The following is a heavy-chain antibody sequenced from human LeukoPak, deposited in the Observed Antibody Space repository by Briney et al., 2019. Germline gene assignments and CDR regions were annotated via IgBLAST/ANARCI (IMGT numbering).Heavy chain of an antibody. CDR2: IYYSGST. J-gene: IGHJ6*02. Sequence: PSQTLSLTCTVSGGSISSGGYYWSWIRQHPGKGLEWIGYIYYSGSTYYNPSLKSRVTISVDTSKNQFSLKLSSVTAADTAVYYCAVSRIAAAGNHPHYYGMDVWGQGTTVTVSS. CDR1: GGSISSGGYY. V-gene: IGHV4-31*03. CDR3: AVSRIAAAGNHPHYYGMDV. D-gene: IGHD6-13*01.